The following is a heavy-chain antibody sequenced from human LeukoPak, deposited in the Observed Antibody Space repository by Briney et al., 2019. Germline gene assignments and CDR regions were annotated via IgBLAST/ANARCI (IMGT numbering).Heavy chain of an antibody. Sequence: ASVKVSCKASGYTFTSYDINWVRQATGQGLEWMGWMNPNSGNTGYAQKFQGRVTMTRNTSISTAYMELSSLRSEDTAVYYCARGLRGPMARGVLKDPWGQGTLVTVSS. J-gene: IGHJ5*02. CDR3: ARGLRGPMARGVLKDP. CDR1: GYTFTSYD. V-gene: IGHV1-8*01. D-gene: IGHD3-10*01. CDR2: MNPNSGNT.